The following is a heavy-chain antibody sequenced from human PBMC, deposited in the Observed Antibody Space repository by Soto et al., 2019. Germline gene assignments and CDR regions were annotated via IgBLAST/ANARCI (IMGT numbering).Heavy chain of an antibody. D-gene: IGHD5-12*01. CDR2: ISGSGDST. V-gene: IGHV3-23*01. CDR3: AKDSFTNWRGYDSY. J-gene: IGHJ4*02. CDR1: GFTCSTYA. Sequence: PGGSLRLSCAASGFTCSTYAMMWVRQAPGKGLEWVSAISGSGDSTYYADSVKGRFTISRDNSKNTLYLQMSSLRAEDTAIYYCAKDSFTNWRGYDSYWGQRPLVTVAS.